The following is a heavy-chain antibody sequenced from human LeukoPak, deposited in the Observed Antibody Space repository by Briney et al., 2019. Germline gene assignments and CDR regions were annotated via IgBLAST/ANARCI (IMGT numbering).Heavy chain of an antibody. J-gene: IGHJ4*02. D-gene: IGHD5-12*01. CDR3: AQDRAWIEFYF. CDR1: GFTFKNYG. Sequence: GGSLRLSCAASGFTFKNYGMNWVRQAPGKGLEWVSGISPGGETPYYADSVRGRFTISRDNSKNTMYLQMNSLRVEDTAVYYCAQDRAWIEFYFWGQGTLVTVSS. V-gene: IGHV3-23*01. CDR2: ISPGGETP.